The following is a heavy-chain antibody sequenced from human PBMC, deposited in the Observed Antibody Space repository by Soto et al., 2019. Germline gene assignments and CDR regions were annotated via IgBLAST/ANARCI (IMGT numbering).Heavy chain of an antibody. J-gene: IGHJ6*02. CDR2: IKQDGSEK. V-gene: IGHV3-7*03. Sequence: EVQLVESGGGLVQPGGSLRLSCAASGFTFSSYWMSWVRQAPGKGLEWVANIKQDGSEKYYVDSVKGRFTISRDNAKNYLYLQKESLGAEGAAVYYLGRGGGGDFWSGYYYYYYGMDVWGQGTTVTVSS. D-gene: IGHD3-3*01. CDR1: GFTFSSYW. CDR3: GRGGGGDFWSGYYYYYYGMDV.